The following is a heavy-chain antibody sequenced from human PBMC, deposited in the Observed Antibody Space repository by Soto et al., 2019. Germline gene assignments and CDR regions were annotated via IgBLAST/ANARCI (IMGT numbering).Heavy chain of an antibody. Sequence: ALVKVSCKASGGTFSSYAISWVRQAPGQGLEWMGGIIPIFGIANYAQKFQGRVTITADKSTSTAYMELSSLRSEDTAVYYCARGYYYGSGSYYSHYYYYYYMDVWGKGTTVTVSS. CDR3: ARGYYYGSGSYYSHYYYYYYMDV. J-gene: IGHJ6*03. D-gene: IGHD3-10*01. CDR1: GGTFSSYA. CDR2: IIPIFGIA. V-gene: IGHV1-69*10.